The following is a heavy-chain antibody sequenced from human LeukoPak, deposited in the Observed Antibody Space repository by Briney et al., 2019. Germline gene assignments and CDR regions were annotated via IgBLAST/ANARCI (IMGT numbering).Heavy chain of an antibody. J-gene: IGHJ4*02. D-gene: IGHD1-26*01. CDR2: IYDGGST. CDR3: ARDSPKRYSGSCFDY. V-gene: IGHV4-30-2*01. Sequence: SETLSLTCTVSGGSISSGGYYWSWIRQPPGKGLEWIGFIYDGGSTSYNSSLKSRVAISVDRSKDQFSLTLSSVTAADTAIYYCARDSPKRYSGSCFDYWGQGTLVTVSS. CDR1: GGSISSGGYY.